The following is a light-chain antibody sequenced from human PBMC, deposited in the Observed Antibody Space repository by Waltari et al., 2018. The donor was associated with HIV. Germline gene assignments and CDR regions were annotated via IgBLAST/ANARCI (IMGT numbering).Light chain of an antibody. Sequence: QSVLTQPPSVSAAPGQKVTISCSGGSPNIGKNYISWYQQSPGTAPRLLIYENTKRRSGLPDRFSGSKSATSATLDITGLQTGDEADYYCASWDSSLSVGVFGGGTRLTVL. J-gene: IGLJ3*02. CDR3: ASWDSSLSVGV. CDR1: SPNIGKNY. CDR2: ENT. V-gene: IGLV1-51*02.